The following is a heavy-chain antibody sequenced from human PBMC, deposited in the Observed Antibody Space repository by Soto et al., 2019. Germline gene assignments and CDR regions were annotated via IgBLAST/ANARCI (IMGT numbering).Heavy chain of an antibody. CDR1: GGTFSSYA. CDR2: TIPIFGTA. Sequence: AVKVSCKASGGTFSSYAISWVRQAPGQGLEWMGGTIPIFGTANYAQKFQGRVTITADESTSTAYMELSSLRSEDTAVYYCARKYISSSSWYYYYGMDVWGQGTTVTVSS. J-gene: IGHJ6*02. V-gene: IGHV1-69*13. CDR3: ARKYISSSSWYYYYGMDV. D-gene: IGHD6-13*01.